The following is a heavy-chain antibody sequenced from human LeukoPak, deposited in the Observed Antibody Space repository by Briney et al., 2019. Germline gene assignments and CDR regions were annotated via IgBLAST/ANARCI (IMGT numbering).Heavy chain of an antibody. V-gene: IGHV3-30*19. CDR3: ATLPEYYYDSSGYPDY. CDR1: GFFFSTYG. D-gene: IGHD3-22*01. Sequence: PGRSLRLSCAASGFFFSTYGMHWVRQAPGKGLEWVAVISYDGSNKYYADSVKGRFTISRDNSKNTLYLQMNSLRAEDTAVYYCATLPEYYYDSSGYPDYWGQGTLVTVSS. CDR2: ISYDGSNK. J-gene: IGHJ4*02.